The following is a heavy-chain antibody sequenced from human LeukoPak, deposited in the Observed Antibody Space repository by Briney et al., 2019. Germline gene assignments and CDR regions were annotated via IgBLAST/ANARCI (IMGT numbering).Heavy chain of an antibody. V-gene: IGHV3-30*03. D-gene: IGHD6-19*01. Sequence: GSLRLSCAASGFTFSSYGMHWVRQAPGKGLEWVAVISYDGSNKYYADSVKGRFTISRDNARDSLYLQMNSLRDDDTSVYYCARDASALYWGRGTPVTVSS. J-gene: IGHJ4*02. CDR1: GFTFSSYG. CDR2: ISYDGSNK. CDR3: ARDASALY.